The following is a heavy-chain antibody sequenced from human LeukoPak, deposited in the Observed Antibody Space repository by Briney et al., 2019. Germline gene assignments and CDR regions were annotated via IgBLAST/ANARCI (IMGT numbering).Heavy chain of an antibody. CDR2: ISGSGGST. Sequence: PGGSLRLSCAASGFTFSSYAMSWVRQAPGKGLEWVSAISGSGGSTYYADSVKGRFTISRDNAKTSVYLQLNSLRADDTAVYYCARDVWTGVAVSDYWGQGTLVTVSS. J-gene: IGHJ4*02. CDR1: GFTFSSYA. CDR3: ARDVWTGVAVSDY. V-gene: IGHV3-23*01. D-gene: IGHD6-19*01.